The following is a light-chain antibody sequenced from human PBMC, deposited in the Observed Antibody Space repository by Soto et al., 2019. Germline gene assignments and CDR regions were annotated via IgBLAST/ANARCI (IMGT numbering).Light chain of an antibody. CDR1: QSITNY. CDR2: AAS. V-gene: IGKV1-39*01. J-gene: IGKJ1*01. Sequence: DIQMTQSPSSLSTSVGDRVTITCRASQSITNYLNWYQQKPGRVPKLLIYAASRLQSGVPSRFSGSGSGTNFTLTISSLQPEDFAVYYCQQHNNWPPWTFGQGTKVEIK. CDR3: QQHNNWPPWT.